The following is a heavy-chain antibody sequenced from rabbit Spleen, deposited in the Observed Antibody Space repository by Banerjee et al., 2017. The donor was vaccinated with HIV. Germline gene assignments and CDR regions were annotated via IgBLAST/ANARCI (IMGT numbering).Heavy chain of an antibody. Sequence: ELVESGGGLVQPGGSMRLTCTASGFTLSNYWICWVRQAPGKGLEWIGCIYTGDGSTYYANWAKGRFTISKTSSTTATLQMTIRTAAVTAPYFCARDLTTGISYQFDLWGKGPLVTVS. J-gene: IGHJ4*01. V-gene: IGHV1S45*01. CDR3: ARDLTTGISYQFDL. CDR1: GFTLSNYW. D-gene: IGHD8-1*01. CDR2: IYTGDGST.